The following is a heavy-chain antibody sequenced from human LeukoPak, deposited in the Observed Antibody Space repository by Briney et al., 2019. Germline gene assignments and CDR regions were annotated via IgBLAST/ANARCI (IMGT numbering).Heavy chain of an antibody. J-gene: IGHJ3*02. D-gene: IGHD2-2*02. CDR1: GYTFTSYG. CDR2: ISAYNGNT. V-gene: IGHV1-18*01. CDR3: ARDKMSGGYCSSTSCYNAFDI. Sequence: ASVKVSCKASGYTFTSYGISWVRQAPGQGLEWMGWISAYNGNTNYAQELQGRVTMTTDTSTSTAYMELRSLRSDDTAVYYCARDKMSGGYCSSTSCYNAFDIWGQGTMVTVSS.